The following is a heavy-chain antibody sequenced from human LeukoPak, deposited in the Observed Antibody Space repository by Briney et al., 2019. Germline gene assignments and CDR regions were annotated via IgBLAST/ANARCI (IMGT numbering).Heavy chain of an antibody. J-gene: IGHJ5*02. V-gene: IGHV6-1*01. Sequence: SQTLSLTCAISGDSVSSNSVTWNWIRQSPSRGLEWLGRTYYRSTLYNDYAVSVRGRITVNPDTSKNQFSLHLNSVTPEDTAVYYCAKRLTQYDCFDPWGQGILVTVSS. CDR2: TYYRSTLYN. CDR3: AKRLTQYDCFDP. CDR1: GDSVSSNSVT. D-gene: IGHD2-2*01.